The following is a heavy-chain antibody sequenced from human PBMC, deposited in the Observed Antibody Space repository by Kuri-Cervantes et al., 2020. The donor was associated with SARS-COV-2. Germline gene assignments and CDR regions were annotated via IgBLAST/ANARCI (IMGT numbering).Heavy chain of an antibody. V-gene: IGHV3-74*01. CDR2: INSDGSST. D-gene: IGHD2-8*01. Sequence: GESLKISCAASGFTFSSYWMHWVRQAPGKGLVWVSRINSDGSSTSYADSVKGRFTISRDNAKNTLYLQMSSLRAEDTAVYYCARGWGLMGWANWFDPWGQGTLVTVSS. CDR3: ARGWGLMGWANWFDP. J-gene: IGHJ5*02. CDR1: GFTFSSYW.